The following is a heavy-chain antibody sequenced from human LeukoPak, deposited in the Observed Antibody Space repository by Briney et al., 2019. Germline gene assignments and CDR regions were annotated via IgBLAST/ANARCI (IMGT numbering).Heavy chain of an antibody. CDR1: GYTFTIYD. CDR2: MTTNSGNT. Sequence: ASVKVSCNASGYTFTIYDINWVRQAAGQGLELMGFMTTNSGNTGYAQKFQGRVNMTRNTSISTAYMELSSLRSEDTAVYYCARRFSGSGSPITYWGQGTLVTVSS. CDR3: ARRFSGSGSPITY. J-gene: IGHJ4*02. D-gene: IGHD3-10*01. V-gene: IGHV1-8*01.